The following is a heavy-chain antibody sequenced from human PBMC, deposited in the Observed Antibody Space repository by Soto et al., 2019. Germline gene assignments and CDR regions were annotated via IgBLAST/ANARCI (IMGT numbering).Heavy chain of an antibody. CDR1: GGSISSGGYY. CDR3: ARDRILHSSSSGYYYYMDV. J-gene: IGHJ6*03. Sequence: SETLSLTCTVSGGSISSGGYYWSWIRQHPGKGLGWIGYIYYSGSTYYNPSLKSRVTISVDTSKNQFSLKLSSVTAADTAVYYCARDRILHSSSSGYYYYMDVWGKGTTVTVSS. CDR2: IYYSGST. V-gene: IGHV4-31*03. D-gene: IGHD6-6*01.